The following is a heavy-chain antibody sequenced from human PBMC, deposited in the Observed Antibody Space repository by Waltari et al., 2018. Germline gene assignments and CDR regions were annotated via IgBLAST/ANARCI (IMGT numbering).Heavy chain of an antibody. CDR1: GGSFSGYY. Sequence: QVQLQQWGAGLLKPSATLSLPCAVYGGSFSGYYWSWIRPPPGKGLAWIGEINHSGSPNYNPSLKSRVTISVDTSKNQFSLKLSSVTAADTAVYYCAREGTYYYGSGSYYTRRHGMDVWGQGTTVTVSS. D-gene: IGHD3-10*01. V-gene: IGHV4-34*01. CDR2: INHSGSP. CDR3: AREGTYYYGSGSYYTRRHGMDV. J-gene: IGHJ6*02.